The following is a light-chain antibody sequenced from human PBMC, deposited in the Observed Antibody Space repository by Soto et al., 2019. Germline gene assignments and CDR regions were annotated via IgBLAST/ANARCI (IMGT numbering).Light chain of an antibody. J-gene: IGKJ3*01. CDR3: QQHFGSPFT. V-gene: IGKV3-20*01. Sequence: EIVLTQSPGTLSLSPGERATLSCRASQSVSNNYLAWYQQKPGQAPRLLIHDASSRATGIPDRFSGSGSGTDFTLTISRLEPEDFVVYYCQQHFGSPFTFGPGTKVEIE. CDR2: DAS. CDR1: QSVSNNY.